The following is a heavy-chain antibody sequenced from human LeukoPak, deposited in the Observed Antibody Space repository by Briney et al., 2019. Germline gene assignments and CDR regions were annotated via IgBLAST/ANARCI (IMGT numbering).Heavy chain of an antibody. D-gene: IGHD3-10*01. J-gene: IGHJ4*02. CDR2: IIPILGMA. V-gene: IGHV1-69*04. Sequence: GASVKVSCKASGGTFSSYAISWVRQAPGQGLEWMGRIIPILGMANYAQKFQGRVTITADKSTSTAYMELSSLRSEDTAVYYCARSRGPGGYFDYWGQGTLVTVSS. CDR1: GGTFSSYA. CDR3: ARSRGPGGYFDY.